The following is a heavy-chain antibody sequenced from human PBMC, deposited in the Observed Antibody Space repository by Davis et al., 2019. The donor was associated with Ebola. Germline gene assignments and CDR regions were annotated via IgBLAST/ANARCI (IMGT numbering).Heavy chain of an antibody. J-gene: IGHJ6*02. CDR1: GFTFSSYG. V-gene: IGHV3-30*18. Sequence: GESLKISCAASGFTFSSYGMHWVRQAPGKGLEWVAVISYDGSNKYYADSVKGRFTISRDNSKNTLYLQMNSLRAEDTAVYYCAKALRPYYYYGMDVWGQGTTVTVSS. CDR2: ISYDGSNK. D-gene: IGHD5-12*01. CDR3: AKALRPYYYYGMDV.